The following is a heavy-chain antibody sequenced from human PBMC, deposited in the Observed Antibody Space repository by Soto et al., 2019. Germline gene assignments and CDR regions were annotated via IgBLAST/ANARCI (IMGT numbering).Heavy chain of an antibody. J-gene: IGHJ6*03. CDR2: IIPILGIA. CDR3: ARAGRAAAGQYYYYYYMDV. D-gene: IGHD6-13*01. CDR1: GGTFSSYT. V-gene: IGHV1-69*02. Sequence: GASVKVSCKASGGTFSSYTISWVRQAPGQGLEWMGRIIPILGIANYAQKFQGRVTITADKSTSTAYMELSSLRSEDTAVYYCARAGRAAAGQYYYYYYMDVWGKGTTVTVSS.